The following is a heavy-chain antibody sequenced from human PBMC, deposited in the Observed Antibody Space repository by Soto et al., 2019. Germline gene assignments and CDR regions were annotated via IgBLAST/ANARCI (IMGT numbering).Heavy chain of an antibody. CDR1: GGSIGNTNW. CDR3: ARGSIVVVTTFDY. V-gene: IGHV4-4*02. CDR2: IYHSGST. Sequence: SETLSLTCAVSGGSIGNTNWWTWVRQPPGRGLEWIGEIYHSGSTNYNPSLKSRVTISVDKSKNQFSLKLSSVTAADTAVYYCARGSIVVVTTFDYWGQGTLVTVSS. J-gene: IGHJ4*02. D-gene: IGHD3-22*01.